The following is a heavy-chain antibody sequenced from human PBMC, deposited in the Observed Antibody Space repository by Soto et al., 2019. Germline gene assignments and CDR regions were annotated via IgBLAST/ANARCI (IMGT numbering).Heavy chain of an antibody. J-gene: IGHJ6*02. V-gene: IGHV1-46*01. CDR2: INPSGGST. Sequence: ASVKVSCKASGYTFTSYYMHWVRQAPGQGLEWMGIINPSGGSTSYAQKFQGRVTMTRDTSTSTVYMELSSLRSEDTAVYYCARGGQWLYPGNYYGMDVWGQGTTVTVSS. CDR3: ARGGQWLYPGNYYGMDV. CDR1: GYTFTSYY. D-gene: IGHD6-19*01.